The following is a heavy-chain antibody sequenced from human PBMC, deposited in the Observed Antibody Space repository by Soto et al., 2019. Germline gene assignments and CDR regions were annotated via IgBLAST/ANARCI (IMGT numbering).Heavy chain of an antibody. D-gene: IGHD3-22*01. CDR1: GYTFTGYY. V-gene: IGHV1-2*02. Sequence: ASVKVSCKASGYTFTGYYMHWVRQAPGQGLEWMGWINPNSGGTNYAQKFQGRVTMTRDTSISTAYMELSKLGYNDTAVYYCARDYYDSSGGYYDYCMDVWGQGTTVTVSS. CDR3: ARDYYDSSGGYYDYCMDV. J-gene: IGHJ6*02. CDR2: INPNSGGT.